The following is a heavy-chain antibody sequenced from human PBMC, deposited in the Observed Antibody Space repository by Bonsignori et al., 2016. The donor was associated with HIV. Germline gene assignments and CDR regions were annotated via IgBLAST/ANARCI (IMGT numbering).Heavy chain of an antibody. V-gene: IGHV4-61*02. J-gene: IGHJ4*02. CDR1: GGSISSGSYY. CDR3: ARDRGSYGSGSIDY. CDR2: IYTSGST. D-gene: IGHD3-10*01. Sequence: LRLSCTVSGGSISSGSYYWSWIRQPAGKGLEWIGRIYTSGSTNYNPSLKSRVTISVDTSKNQFSLKLSSVTAADTAVYYCARDRGSYGSGSIDYWGQGTLVTVSS.